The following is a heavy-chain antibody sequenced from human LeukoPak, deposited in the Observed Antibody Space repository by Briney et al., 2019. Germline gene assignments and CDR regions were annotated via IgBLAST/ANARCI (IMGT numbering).Heavy chain of an antibody. CDR1: GFTFSSYA. D-gene: IGHD5-18*01. J-gene: IGHJ4*02. CDR2: ISGSGGST. V-gene: IGHV3-23*01. Sequence: GGSLRLSCAASGFTFSSYAMSWVRQAPGKGLEWVSAISGSGGSTYYADSVKGRFTISRDNSKNTLYLQMNSLRAEDTAVYYCAKDRSPYSHGYGGPFDYWGQGTLVTVSS. CDR3: AKDRSPYSHGYGGPFDY.